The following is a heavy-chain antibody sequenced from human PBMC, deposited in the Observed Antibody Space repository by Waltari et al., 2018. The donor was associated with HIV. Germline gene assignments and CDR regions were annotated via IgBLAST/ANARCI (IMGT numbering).Heavy chain of an antibody. CDR1: DGSFSAYS. V-gene: IGHV4-34*02. D-gene: IGHD3-10*01. J-gene: IGHJ5*02. Sequence: QLQMQQWGAGQLKPPETLSLPCTASDGSFSAYSCPWTRQPPGQGLEWIGEIHHSGSANYSPSLKSRVTMSVDTSKNQVSLKLTSVTAADTAVYYCTRQAVTMVRESITWGQGALVTVSS. CDR2: IHHSGSA. CDR3: TRQAVTMVRESIT.